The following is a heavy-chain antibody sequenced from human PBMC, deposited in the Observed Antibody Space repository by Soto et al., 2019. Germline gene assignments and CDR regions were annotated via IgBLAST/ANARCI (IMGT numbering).Heavy chain of an antibody. Sequence: PGWSLRLSCASSVFTFISYGMHWVRQAPGKGLEWVAVISYDGSNKYYADSVKGRFTISRDNSKNTLYLQMNSLRAEDTAVYYCAKELGARINWFDPWGQGTLVTVSS. J-gene: IGHJ5*02. V-gene: IGHV3-30*18. CDR1: VFTFISYG. CDR2: ISYDGSNK. D-gene: IGHD7-27*01. CDR3: AKELGARINWFDP.